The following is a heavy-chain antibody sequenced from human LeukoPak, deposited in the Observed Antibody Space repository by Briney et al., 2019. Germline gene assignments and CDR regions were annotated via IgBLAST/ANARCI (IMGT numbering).Heavy chain of an antibody. D-gene: IGHD3-22*01. J-gene: IGHJ3*02. CDR2: ISSSSSYI. CDR3: ARDRSTMIVVDAFDI. Sequence: PGGSLRLSCTASGFTFSSYSMNWVRQAPGRGLEWVSSISSSSSYIYYADSVKGRFTISRDNAKNSLYLQMDSLRAEDTAVYYCARDRSTMIVVDAFDIWGQGTMVTVSS. CDR1: GFTFSSYS. V-gene: IGHV3-21*01.